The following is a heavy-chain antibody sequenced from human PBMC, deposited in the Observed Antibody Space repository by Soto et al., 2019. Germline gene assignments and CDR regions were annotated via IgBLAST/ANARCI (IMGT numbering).Heavy chain of an antibody. CDR2: INSDGSST. Sequence: GGSLRLSCAASGFTFSSYWMHWVRQAPGKGLVWVSRINSDGSSTSYADSVKGRFTISRDNAKNTLYLQMNSLRAEDTAVYYCVRGGYDFWSGYPSYYYYGMDVWGQGTTVTVSS. D-gene: IGHD3-3*01. CDR1: GFTFSSYW. V-gene: IGHV3-74*01. CDR3: VRGGYDFWSGYPSYYYYGMDV. J-gene: IGHJ6*02.